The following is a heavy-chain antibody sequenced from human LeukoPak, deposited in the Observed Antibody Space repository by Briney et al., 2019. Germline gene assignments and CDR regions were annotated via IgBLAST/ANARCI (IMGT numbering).Heavy chain of an antibody. J-gene: IGHJ4*02. CDR3: ARETEDWFGDLLSYFDY. CDR1: GGSISSSSYY. V-gene: IGHV4-39*02. Sequence: SETLSLTCTVSGGSISSSSYYWGWIRQPPGKGLEWIGSIYYSGSTYYNPSLKSRVTISVDTSKNQFSLKLSSVTAADTAVYYCARETEDWFGDLLSYFDYWGRGLLVSVSS. D-gene: IGHD3-10*01. CDR2: IYYSGST.